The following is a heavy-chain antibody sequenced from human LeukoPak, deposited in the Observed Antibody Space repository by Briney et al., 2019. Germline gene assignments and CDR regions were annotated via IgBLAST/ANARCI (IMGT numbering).Heavy chain of an antibody. CDR1: GFTFSSYA. V-gene: IGHV3-30*04. J-gene: IGHJ5*02. D-gene: IGHD4-17*01. CDR3: ASATVTTGGWFDH. Sequence: GGSLRLSCAASGFTFSSYAMHWVRQAPGKGLEWVAVISYDGSNKYYADSVKGRFTISRDNSKNTLYLQMNSLRAEDTAVYYCASATVTTGGWFDHWGQGTLVTVSS. CDR2: ISYDGSNK.